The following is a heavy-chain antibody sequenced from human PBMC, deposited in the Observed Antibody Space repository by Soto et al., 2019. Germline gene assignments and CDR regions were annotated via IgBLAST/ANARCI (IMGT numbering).Heavy chain of an antibody. Sequence: EASVKVSCKASGYTFTSYGISWVRQAPGQGLEWMGWISAYNGNTNYAQKLQGRVTMTTDTSTSTAYMELRSLRSDDTAVYYCARDQGGSSWWLRYYYGMDVWGQGTTVTVSS. V-gene: IGHV1-18*01. CDR1: GYTFTSYG. D-gene: IGHD6-6*01. J-gene: IGHJ6*02. CDR2: ISAYNGNT. CDR3: ARDQGGSSWWLRYYYGMDV.